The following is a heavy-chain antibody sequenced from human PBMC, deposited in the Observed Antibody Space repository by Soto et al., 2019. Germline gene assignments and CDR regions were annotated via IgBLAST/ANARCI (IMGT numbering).Heavy chain of an antibody. D-gene: IGHD2-2*02. CDR1: GFTFSNYS. Sequence: LRLSCVGSGFTFSNYSTNWVRQAPGKGLEWVSSISSRSDIYYADSVKGRFTISRDNAKNSVSLQMNSLRAEDTAVYYCAREYTAWPLAYGLDVWGQGTTVTVSS. J-gene: IGHJ6*02. V-gene: IGHV3-21*01. CDR2: ISSRSDI. CDR3: AREYTAWPLAYGLDV.